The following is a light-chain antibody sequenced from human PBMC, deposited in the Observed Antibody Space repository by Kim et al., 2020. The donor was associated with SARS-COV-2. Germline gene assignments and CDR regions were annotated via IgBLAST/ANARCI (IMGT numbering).Light chain of an antibody. CDR3: QQYGTSPYT. Sequence: WSPGERATRPCRASQSINNNQLAWCQQRPGQAPRLLIFGARSRPGGIPDRFSGSGSGTDFILTISRPEPEDFAVYYCQQYGTSPYTFGQGTKLEI. CDR2: GAR. J-gene: IGKJ2*01. V-gene: IGKV3-20*01. CDR1: QSINNNQ.